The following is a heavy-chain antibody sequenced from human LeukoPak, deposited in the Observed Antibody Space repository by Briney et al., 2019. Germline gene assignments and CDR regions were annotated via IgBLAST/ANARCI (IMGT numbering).Heavy chain of an antibody. V-gene: IGHV3-43*01. CDR2: ISWDGGST. CDR1: GFAFEDYS. D-gene: IGHD3-22*01. J-gene: IGHJ4*02. CDR3: AKDISPRDYDSSGYSVDY. Sequence: GGSLRLSCAASGFAFEDYSTHWVRQAPGKGLEWVSLISWDGGSTYYADSVKGRFAISRDNSKNSLYLQMNSLRTEDTALYYCAKDISPRDYDSSGYSVDYWGQGTLVTVSS.